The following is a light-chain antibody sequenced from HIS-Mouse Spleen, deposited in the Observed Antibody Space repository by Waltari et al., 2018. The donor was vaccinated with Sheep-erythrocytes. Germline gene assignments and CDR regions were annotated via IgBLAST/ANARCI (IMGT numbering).Light chain of an antibody. V-gene: IGLV3-1*01. CDR1: KLGDKY. Sequence: SYELTQPPSVSVSPGQTASITCSGDKLGDKYACWYQQKPGQSPVLVIYQDSKRPSGIPERFSGSNSGNTASLPISGLQAEDEADYYCCSYAGSYNHVFATGTKVTVL. CDR2: QDS. CDR3: CSYAGSYNHV. J-gene: IGLJ1*01.